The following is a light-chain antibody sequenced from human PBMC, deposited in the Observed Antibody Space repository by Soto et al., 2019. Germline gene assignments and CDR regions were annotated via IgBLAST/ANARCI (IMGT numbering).Light chain of an antibody. CDR3: CSSVGGPIWV. Sequence: QSALTQPASVSGSPGQSIAISCTGTNSDVGSYDRVSWYQRHPGKAPTLMIYEVNKRPSGVSDRFSGSKSGNTASLTISGLQAEDEADYYCCSSVGGPIWVFGGGTKLTVL. V-gene: IGLV2-23*02. J-gene: IGLJ3*02. CDR2: EVN. CDR1: NSDVGSYDR.